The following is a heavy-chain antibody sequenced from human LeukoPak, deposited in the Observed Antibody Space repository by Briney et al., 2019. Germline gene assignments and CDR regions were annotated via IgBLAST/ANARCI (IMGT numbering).Heavy chain of an antibody. CDR2: FDPEDGET. Sequence: ASVMVSCKVSGYTLTELSMHWVRQAPGKGLEWMGGFDPEDGETIYAQKFQGRVTMTEDTSTDTAYMELSSLRSEDTAVYYCAKSAAWFGEAMDIWGQGTMVTVSS. V-gene: IGHV1-24*01. J-gene: IGHJ3*02. D-gene: IGHD3-10*01. CDR3: AKSAAWFGEAMDI. CDR1: GYTLTELS.